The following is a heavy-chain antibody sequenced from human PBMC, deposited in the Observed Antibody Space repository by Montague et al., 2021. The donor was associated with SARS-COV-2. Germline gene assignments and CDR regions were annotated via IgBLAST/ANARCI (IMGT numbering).Heavy chain of an antibody. CDR2: IHTSGST. V-gene: IGHV4-4*07. D-gene: IGHD3-3*01. Sequence: SETLSLTCTVSGGSISSYYWSWIRQSAGEGLEWIGSIHTSGSTXXXPSXXXRVTMSVDTSKNQFSLKLSSVTAADTAVYYCASGKYYDFWSGYYSHDYVSGMDVWGQGTTVTVSS. J-gene: IGHJ6*02. CDR1: GGSISSYY. CDR3: ASGKYYDFWSGYYSHDYVSGMDV.